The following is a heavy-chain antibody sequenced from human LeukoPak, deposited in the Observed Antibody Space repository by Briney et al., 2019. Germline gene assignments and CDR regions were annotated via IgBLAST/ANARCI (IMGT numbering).Heavy chain of an antibody. CDR3: ARVSIAVAGRFDY. CDR1: GYTFTDYY. V-gene: IGHV1-2*02. Sequence: ASVKVSCKASGYTFTDYYMHWVREAPGQGLEWMGWINPNSGDTNYAEKFQGRVTMTRDTSISTAYMELSRLRSDDTAVYYCARVSIAVAGRFDYWGQGTLVTVSS. D-gene: IGHD6-19*01. J-gene: IGHJ4*02. CDR2: INPNSGDT.